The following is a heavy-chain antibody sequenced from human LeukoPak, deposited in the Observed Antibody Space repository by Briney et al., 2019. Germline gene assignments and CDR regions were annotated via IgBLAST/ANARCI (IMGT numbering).Heavy chain of an antibody. Sequence: GGSLRLSCAASGITFSNYGMHWVRQAPGKGLEWVAFIRYDGSNKYYADSVKGRFTISRDNSKNTLYLQMNSLRAEDTAVYYCAKDKGITIFGVVTSKYNWFDPWGQGTLVTVSS. CDR1: GITFSNYG. D-gene: IGHD3-3*01. CDR3: AKDKGITIFGVVTSKYNWFDP. J-gene: IGHJ5*02. V-gene: IGHV3-30*02. CDR2: IRYDGSNK.